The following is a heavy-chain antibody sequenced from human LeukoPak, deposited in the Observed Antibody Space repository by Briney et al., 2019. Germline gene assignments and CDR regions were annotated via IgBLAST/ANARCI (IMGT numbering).Heavy chain of an antibody. CDR1: GGSISSSSYY. CDR3: ARDQHHSIFGVVIAPYYFDY. CDR2: IYYSGST. D-gene: IGHD3-3*01. Sequence: SETLSLTCTVSGGSISSSSYYWGWIRQPPGKGLEWIGSIYYSGSTYYNPSLKSRVTISVDTSKNQFSLKLSSVTAADTAVYYCARDQHHSIFGVVIAPYYFDYWGQGTLVTVSS. J-gene: IGHJ4*02. V-gene: IGHV4-39*07.